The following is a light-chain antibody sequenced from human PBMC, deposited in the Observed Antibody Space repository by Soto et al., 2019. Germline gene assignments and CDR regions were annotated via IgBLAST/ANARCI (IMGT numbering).Light chain of an antibody. CDR2: GAS. CDR3: QQYGSAPAWT. V-gene: IGKV3-20*01. J-gene: IGKJ1*01. CDR1: QSFGSSY. Sequence: EIVLTQSPGTLSLSPGERATLSCRASQSFGSSYLAWYQQKPGQAPRLLIYGASNRATGIPDRFSGSGSGTDFTLTISRLEPEDFAVYYCQQYGSAPAWTFGQGTKVEIK.